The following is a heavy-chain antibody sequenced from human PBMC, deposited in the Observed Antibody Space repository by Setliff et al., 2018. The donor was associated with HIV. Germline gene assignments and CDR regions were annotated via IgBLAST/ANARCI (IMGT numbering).Heavy chain of an antibody. CDR3: ARGSGSYSMLAFDI. CDR1: GGSISSGGCY. J-gene: IGHJ3*02. D-gene: IGHD1-26*01. V-gene: IGHV4-31*03. CDR2: IYYSGST. Sequence: SETLSLTCTVSGGSISSGGCYWSWIRQHPGKGLEWIGYIYYSGSTYYNPSLKSRVTISVDASKNQFSLKLSSVTAADTAVYYCARGSGSYSMLAFDIWGQGTMVTVSS.